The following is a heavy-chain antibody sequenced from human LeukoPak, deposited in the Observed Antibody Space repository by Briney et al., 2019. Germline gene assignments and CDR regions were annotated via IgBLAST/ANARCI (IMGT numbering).Heavy chain of an antibody. CDR2: ISVINNGNA. Sequence: GASVKVSFKASGYTFSSYGINWVRQAPGQGLEWMGWISVINNGNARYAQKFQGRLTMTTDTSTTTAYMELRSLRSDDTAVYYCSREFPFCGADCFSGVFDIWGQGTMVTVS. CDR1: GYTFSSYG. J-gene: IGHJ3*02. CDR3: SREFPFCGADCFSGVFDI. D-gene: IGHD2-21*02. V-gene: IGHV1-18*01.